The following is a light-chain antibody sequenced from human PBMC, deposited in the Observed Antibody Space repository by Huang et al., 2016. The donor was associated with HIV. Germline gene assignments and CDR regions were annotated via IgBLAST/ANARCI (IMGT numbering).Light chain of an antibody. CDR3: QQCYISPRS. CDR1: QSISNF. V-gene: IGKV1-39*01. J-gene: IGKJ1*01. Sequence: DIQTTPSPSSLSASVGDRVTITCRASQSISNFLNWYQQKPGKAPGLLIYAASSLQSGVPARFSGSGSGTDFTLTISSLQAEDFATYYCQQCYISPRSFGQGTKVEIK. CDR2: AAS.